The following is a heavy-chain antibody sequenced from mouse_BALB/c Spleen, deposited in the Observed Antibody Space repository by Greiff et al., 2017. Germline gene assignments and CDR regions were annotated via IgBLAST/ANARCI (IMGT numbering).Heavy chain of an antibody. D-gene: IGHD2-1*01. CDR3: ARYGNYAMDY. CDR2: IDPENGNT. Sequence: VQLQQSGAELVRPGALVKLSCKASGFNIKDYYMHWVKQRPEQGLEWIGWIDPENGNTIYDPKFQGKASITADTSSNTAYLQLSSLISEDTAVYYCARYGNYAMDYWGQGTSVTVSS. J-gene: IGHJ4*01. CDR1: GFNIKDYY. V-gene: IGHV14-1*02.